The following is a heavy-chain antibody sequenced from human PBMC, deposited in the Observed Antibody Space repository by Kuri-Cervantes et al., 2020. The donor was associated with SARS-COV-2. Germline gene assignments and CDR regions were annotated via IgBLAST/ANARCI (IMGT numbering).Heavy chain of an antibody. D-gene: IGHD6-19*01. CDR1: GGSISSYY. J-gene: IGHJ4*02. CDR2: IYHSGST. V-gene: IGHV4-59*08. Sequence: GSLRLSCTVSGGSISSYYWSWIRQPPGKGLEWIGSIYHSGSTYYNPSLKSRVTISVDTSKNQFSLKLSSVTAADTAVYYCARRYGGHFHAVAAPGPYYFDYWGQGTLVTVSS. CDR3: ARRYGGHFHAVAAPGPYYFDY.